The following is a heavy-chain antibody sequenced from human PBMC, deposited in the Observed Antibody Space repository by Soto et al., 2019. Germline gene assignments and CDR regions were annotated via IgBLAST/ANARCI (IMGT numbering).Heavy chain of an antibody. CDR2: INTDNGNT. Sequence: QVQVVQSGAEVKKPGASVTVSCKASGYTFTTYAIHWVRQAPGQSLEWMGWINTDNGNTYYSQKMQARVTITRDTSASTAYMELSRLRSEDTAVYYCARSSVRGGYYFDYWGQGALVTVSS. J-gene: IGHJ4*02. CDR3: ARSSVRGGYYFDY. V-gene: IGHV1-3*04. CDR1: GYTFTTYA. D-gene: IGHD3-16*01.